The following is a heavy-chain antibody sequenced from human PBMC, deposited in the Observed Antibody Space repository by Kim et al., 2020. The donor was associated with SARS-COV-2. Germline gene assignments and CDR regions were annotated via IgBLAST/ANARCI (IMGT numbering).Heavy chain of an antibody. D-gene: IGHD3-22*01. V-gene: IGHV3-23*01. Sequence: GGSLRLSCAASGFTFSSYAMRWVRQAPGKGLEWVSAISSSGGSTYYADSVKGRFTISRDNSKNTLYLQMNSLRAEDTAVYYCARGTHEISSGYPLYFDYWGHGTPVTPSP. CDR3: ARGTHEISSGYPLYFDY. CDR2: ISSSGGST. CDR1: GFTFSSYA. J-gene: IGHJ4*01.